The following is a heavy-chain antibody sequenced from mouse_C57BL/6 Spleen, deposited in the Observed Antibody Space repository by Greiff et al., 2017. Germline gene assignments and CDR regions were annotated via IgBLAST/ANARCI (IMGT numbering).Heavy chain of an antibody. CDR1: GYAFSSYW. V-gene: IGHV1-80*01. CDR2: IYPGDGDT. CDR3: ARTNDGYDPDY. D-gene: IGHD2-2*01. J-gene: IGHJ2*01. Sequence: QVHVKQSGAELVKPGASVKISCKASGYAFSSYWMHWVKQRPGQGLEWIGQIYPGDGDTNYNGKFKGKATLTADKSSSTAYMQLSSLTSEDAAVYFCARTNDGYDPDYWGQGTTLTVSS.